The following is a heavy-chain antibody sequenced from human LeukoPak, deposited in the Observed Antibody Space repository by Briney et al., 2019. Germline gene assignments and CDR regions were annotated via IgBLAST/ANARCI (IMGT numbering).Heavy chain of an antibody. V-gene: IGHV4-4*02. CDR1: GGSISSSNW. Sequence: PSETLSLTCAVSGGSISSSNWWSWVRQPPGKGLEWIGEVYHSGGTNYNPSLKSRVTISVDKSKNQFSLNLGSVTAADTAVYHCARRGCSGGICPFDYWGQGTLVTVSS. CDR3: ARRGCSGGICPFDY. CDR2: VYHSGGT. D-gene: IGHD2-15*01. J-gene: IGHJ4*02.